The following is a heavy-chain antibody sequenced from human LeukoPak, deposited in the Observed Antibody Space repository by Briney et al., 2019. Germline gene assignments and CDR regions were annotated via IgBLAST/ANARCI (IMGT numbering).Heavy chain of an antibody. D-gene: IGHD3-22*01. CDR1: GYTFTSYY. Sequence: ASVKVSCKASGYTFTSYYMHWVRQAPGQGLEWMGIINPSGGSTSYAQKFQGRVTMTRDTSTSTVYMELSSLRSEDTAVCYCAREANYYDSSGYYRYFDYWGQGTLVTVSS. CDR2: INPSGGST. V-gene: IGHV1-46*01. CDR3: AREANYYDSSGYYRYFDY. J-gene: IGHJ4*02.